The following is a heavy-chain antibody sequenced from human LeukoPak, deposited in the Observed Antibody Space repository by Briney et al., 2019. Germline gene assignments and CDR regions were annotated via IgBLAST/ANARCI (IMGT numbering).Heavy chain of an antibody. CDR2: IHYSGST. D-gene: IGHD2-15*01. CDR1: GASISSHY. V-gene: IGHV4-59*08. Sequence: KPSETLSLTCSVSGASISSHYWSWIRQPPGKGLEWIGYIHYSGSTNCNPSLKSRVTISLDTSKNQFSLKLSSVTAADTAVYYCALVNCSGGSCYSGYYYYYGMDVWGQGTTVTVSS. J-gene: IGHJ6*02. CDR3: ALVNCSGGSCYSGYYYYYGMDV.